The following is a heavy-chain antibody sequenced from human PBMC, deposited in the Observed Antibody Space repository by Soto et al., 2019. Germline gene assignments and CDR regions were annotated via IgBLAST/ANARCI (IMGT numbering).Heavy chain of an antibody. J-gene: IGHJ6*02. Sequence: QVQLVESGGGVVQPGRSLRLSCAASGFTFSGYGMHWVRQAPGKGLEWVAVIWYDGSNKYYADSVKGRFTISRDNSKNPLYLQMNSLRAEDTAVYYCARVRTHIAVSGTDRDGMDVWGQGTTVTVSS. CDR1: GFTFSGYG. D-gene: IGHD6-19*01. CDR3: ARVRTHIAVSGTDRDGMDV. CDR2: IWYDGSNK. V-gene: IGHV3-33*01.